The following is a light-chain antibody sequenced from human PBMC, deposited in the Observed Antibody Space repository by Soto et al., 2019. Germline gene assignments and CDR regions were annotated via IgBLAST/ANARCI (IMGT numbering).Light chain of an antibody. V-gene: IGKV3-15*01. CDR1: QGVSRK. Sequence: DIVMTQSPATLSVAPGERVTFSCRASQGVSRKLAWYQHKPGQAPRLLISGASTGATGIPARFSGSGSGTDFTLTISRLEPEDFAVYYCQQYGSSLGVTFGGGTKVDIK. J-gene: IGKJ4*01. CDR3: QQYGSSLGVT. CDR2: GAS.